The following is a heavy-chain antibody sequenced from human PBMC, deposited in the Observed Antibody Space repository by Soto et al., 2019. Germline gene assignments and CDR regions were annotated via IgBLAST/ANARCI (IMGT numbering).Heavy chain of an antibody. J-gene: IGHJ6*02. Sequence: QVQLQESGPGLVKPSETLSLTCTVSGGSISSYYWSWIRQPPGKGLEWIGYIYYSGSTNYNPSLKSRVTISVDTSKNQFSLKLSSVTAADTAVYYCARGPLGQWYMEDYYGMDVWGQGTTVTVSS. D-gene: IGHD2-8*02. CDR1: GGSISSYY. CDR2: IYYSGST. V-gene: IGHV4-59*01. CDR3: ARGPLGQWYMEDYYGMDV.